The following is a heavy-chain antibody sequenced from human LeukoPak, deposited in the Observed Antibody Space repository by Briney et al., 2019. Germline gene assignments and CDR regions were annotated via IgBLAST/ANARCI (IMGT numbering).Heavy chain of an antibody. CDR2: IYTSGST. V-gene: IGHV4-61*02. D-gene: IGHD5-12*01. J-gene: IGHJ4*02. Sequence: SQTLSLTCTVSGGSISSGSYYWSWIRQPAGKGLEWIGRIYTSGSTNYNPSLKSRVTISVDTSKNQFSLKLSSVTAADTAVYYCARYSDSGYDRRLGYWGQGTLVTVSS. CDR1: GGSISSGSYY. CDR3: ARYSDSGYDRRLGY.